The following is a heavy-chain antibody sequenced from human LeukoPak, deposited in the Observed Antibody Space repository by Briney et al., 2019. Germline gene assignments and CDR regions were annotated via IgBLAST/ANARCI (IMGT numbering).Heavy chain of an antibody. CDR2: INPNSGDT. V-gene: IGHV1-2*02. D-gene: IGHD2-15*01. J-gene: IGHJ4*02. Sequence: ASVKVSCKASGYTFTGYYMHWVRQAPGQGLEWMGWINPNSGDTNYAQQFQGRVTMTRDTSISTAYMELSRLRSDDTAVYYCAQAGLLPFFDYWGQGTLVTVSS. CDR3: AQAGLLPFFDY. CDR1: GYTFTGYY.